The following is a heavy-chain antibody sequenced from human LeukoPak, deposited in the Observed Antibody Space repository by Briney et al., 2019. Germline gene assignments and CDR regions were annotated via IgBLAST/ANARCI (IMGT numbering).Heavy chain of an antibody. CDR2: ISGSGGST. CDR1: GFTFSSYA. J-gene: IGHJ4*02. Sequence: GGSLRLSCAASGFTFSSYAMSWVRQAPGKGLEWVSAISGSGGSTYYADSVKGRFTISRDNSKNTLYLQMNSLRAEDTAVYYCAKGVITMVRGVSIFDYWGQGTLVTVSS. V-gene: IGHV3-23*01. D-gene: IGHD3-10*01. CDR3: AKGVITMVRGVSIFDY.